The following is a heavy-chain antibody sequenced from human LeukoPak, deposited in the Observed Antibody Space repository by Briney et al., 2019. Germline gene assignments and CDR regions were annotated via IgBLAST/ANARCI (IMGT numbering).Heavy chain of an antibody. CDR2: IYYSGST. Sequence: PSETLSLTCTVSGGSISSYYWSWIRQPPGKGLEWIGYIYYSGSTNYNPSLKSRVTISVGTSKNQFSPKLSSVTAADTAVYYCARDKGYYYYGMDVWGQGTTVTVSS. V-gene: IGHV4-59*01. CDR3: ARDKGYYYYGMDV. J-gene: IGHJ6*02. CDR1: GGSISSYY.